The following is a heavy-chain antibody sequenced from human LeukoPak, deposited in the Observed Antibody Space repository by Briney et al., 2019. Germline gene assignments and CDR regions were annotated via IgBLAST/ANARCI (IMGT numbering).Heavy chain of an antibody. D-gene: IGHD2-2*01. CDR1: GFTFSSYA. Sequence: HPGGSLRLSCAASGFTFSSYAMHWVRQAPGKGLEWVAVISYDGSNKYYADSVKGRFTISRDNSKNTLYLQMNSLRAEDTAVYYCARNVPYLDYWGQGTLVTVSS. CDR2: ISYDGSNK. J-gene: IGHJ4*02. CDR3: ARNVPYLDY. V-gene: IGHV3-30*04.